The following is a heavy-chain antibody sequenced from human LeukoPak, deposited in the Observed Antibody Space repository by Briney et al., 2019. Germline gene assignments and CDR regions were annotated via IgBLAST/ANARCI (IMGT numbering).Heavy chain of an antibody. V-gene: IGHV3-48*03. D-gene: IGHD2-15*01. CDR2: ISSTGSTM. J-gene: IGHJ4*02. CDR1: GFTFSTYE. CDR3: ARVGMAAADI. Sequence: GGSLRLSCAASGFTFSTYEMNWVRQAPGKGPEWVSYISSTGSTMNYADSVKGRFTISRDNAKNSLYLQMNSLRADDTAVYYCARVGMAAADIWGQGTLVTVSS.